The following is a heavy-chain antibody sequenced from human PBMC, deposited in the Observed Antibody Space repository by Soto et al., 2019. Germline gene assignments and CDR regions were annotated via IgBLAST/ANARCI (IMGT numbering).Heavy chain of an antibody. D-gene: IGHD3-10*01. CDR3: ARLPLSRRDLDH. CDR1: GFTFSSND. CDR2: ISSSSSPI. V-gene: IGHV3-48*01. Sequence: PGGSLRLSCAAAGFTFSSNDMNWVRQAPGKGLEWVSYISSSSSPIYYADSVRGRFTISRDNAKNSLYLQMNSLIAEDTAGYYCARLPLSRRDLDHWGQGTLVTVCS. J-gene: IGHJ4*02.